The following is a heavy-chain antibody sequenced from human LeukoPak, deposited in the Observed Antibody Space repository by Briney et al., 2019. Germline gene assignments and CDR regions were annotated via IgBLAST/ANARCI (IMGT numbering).Heavy chain of an antibody. Sequence: GGSLRLSCAGSEFTLSNYAMSWVRQAPGKGLEWVSRIRGSGDDTHYADSVRGRFTISRDNSKNTLYLQMNSLRAEDTAVYFCAKGGAYCSGGSCSNFDYWGQGTLVTVSS. J-gene: IGHJ4*02. CDR1: EFTLSNYA. CDR3: AKGGAYCSGGSCSNFDY. CDR2: IRGSGDDT. V-gene: IGHV3-23*01. D-gene: IGHD2-15*01.